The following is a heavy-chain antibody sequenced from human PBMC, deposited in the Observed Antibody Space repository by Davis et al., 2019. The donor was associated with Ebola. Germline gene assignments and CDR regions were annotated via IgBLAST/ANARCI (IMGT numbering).Heavy chain of an antibody. V-gene: IGHV3-73*01. Sequence: PGGSLRLSCAASGFTFSGSAMHWVRQASGKGLEWVGRIRSKANSYATAYAASVKGRFTISRDDSKNTAYLQMNSLKTEDTAVYYCTRSGSYPSLGYWGQGTLVTVSS. CDR1: GFTFSGSA. CDR3: TRSGSYPSLGY. CDR2: IRSKANSYAT. D-gene: IGHD1-26*01. J-gene: IGHJ4*02.